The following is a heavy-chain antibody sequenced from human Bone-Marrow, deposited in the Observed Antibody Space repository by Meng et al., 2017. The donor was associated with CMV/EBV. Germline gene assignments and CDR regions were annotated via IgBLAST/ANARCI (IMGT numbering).Heavy chain of an antibody. Sequence: SVKVSCKASGGTFSSYAISWVRQAPGQGLEWMGGIIPIFGTANYAQKFQGRVTITTDESTSTAYMELSSLRSEDTAVYYCASQPIRLGRFDYSGQGTLVTVSS. CDR2: IIPIFGTA. V-gene: IGHV1-69*05. CDR1: GGTFSSYA. D-gene: IGHD4-11*01. J-gene: IGHJ4*02. CDR3: ASQPIRLGRFDY.